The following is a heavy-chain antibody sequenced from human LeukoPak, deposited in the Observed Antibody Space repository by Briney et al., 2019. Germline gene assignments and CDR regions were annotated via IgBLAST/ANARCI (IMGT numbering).Heavy chain of an antibody. Sequence: GGSLRLSCAASGFTFSSYWMSWVRQAPGKGLEWVANIKQDGSQKYYVDSVKGRFTISRDNAKKSLYLQMNSLRAEDTAVYYCATTRESIAAEYFDYWGQGTLVTVSS. D-gene: IGHD6-6*01. CDR2: IKQDGSQK. J-gene: IGHJ4*02. CDR3: ATTRESIAAEYFDY. V-gene: IGHV3-7*01. CDR1: GFTFSSYW.